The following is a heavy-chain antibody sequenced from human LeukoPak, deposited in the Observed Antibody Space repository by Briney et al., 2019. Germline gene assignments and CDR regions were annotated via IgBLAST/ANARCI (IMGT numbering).Heavy chain of an antibody. V-gene: IGHV1-2*02. D-gene: IGHD6-13*01. CDR3: ARDSQQQLVLYYFDY. Sequence: GASVKVSCKASGYTFTSYGISWVRQAPGQGLEWGGWIKPDSGGTTYPQKFQGRVTMTSDTSISTTYMGLSRLTSDDTAVNYCARDSQQQLVLYYFDYWGQGTLVTVSS. J-gene: IGHJ4*02. CDR1: GYTFTSYG. CDR2: IKPDSGGT.